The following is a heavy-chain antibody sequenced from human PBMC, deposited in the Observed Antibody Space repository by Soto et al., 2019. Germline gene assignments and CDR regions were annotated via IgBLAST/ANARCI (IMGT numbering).Heavy chain of an antibody. Sequence: ASVKVSCKASGGTFSSYAISWVRQAPGQGLEWMGGIIPIFGTANYAQKFQGRVTITADKSTSTAYMELSSLRSEDTAVYYCAREGMYDCGGDCYYFDYWGQGTLVTVSS. CDR2: IIPIFGTA. CDR3: AREGMYDCGGDCYYFDY. V-gene: IGHV1-69*06. D-gene: IGHD2-21*02. CDR1: GGTFSSYA. J-gene: IGHJ4*02.